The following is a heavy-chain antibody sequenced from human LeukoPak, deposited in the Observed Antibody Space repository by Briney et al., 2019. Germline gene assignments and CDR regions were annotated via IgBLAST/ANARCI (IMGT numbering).Heavy chain of an antibody. Sequence: GASLKISYKGSGSSFTSYWIGWVRPMPGKGLEWMGIINPGDSDTRYSPSVEVQVTISADKSNASVYLQWSSLKASDTAMYYCARLSGGDSVSYYFVYWGQGTLVTVSS. V-gene: IGHV5-51*01. D-gene: IGHD2-21*02. CDR3: ARLSGGDSVSYYFVY. CDR1: GSSFTSYW. J-gene: IGHJ4*02. CDR2: INPGDSDT.